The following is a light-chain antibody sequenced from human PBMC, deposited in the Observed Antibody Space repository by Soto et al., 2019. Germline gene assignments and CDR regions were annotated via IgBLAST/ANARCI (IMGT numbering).Light chain of an antibody. Sequence: EIVLTQSPGTLSLSPGERGTLSCRASQNLGTLYLAWFQQKSGQAPRLLIYSASRRATGIPDRFTGSGSGTDFTLTINRVEPEDFAVYYCQQYGSSPPYTFGQGTKLEIK. V-gene: IGKV3-20*01. CDR2: SAS. J-gene: IGKJ2*01. CDR3: QQYGSSPPYT. CDR1: QNLGTLY.